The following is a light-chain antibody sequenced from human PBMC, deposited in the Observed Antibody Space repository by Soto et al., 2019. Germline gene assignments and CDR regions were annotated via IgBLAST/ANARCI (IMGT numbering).Light chain of an antibody. Sequence: EIVLTQSPGTLSLSPGERATLSCRASQSVSNNYLAWYQQKPGQAPRLLIYGASNRATGIPDRFSGSGSGTDFTLPISRLEPEDFAIYYCQQYNNWPETFGQGTKVDI. CDR1: QSVSNNY. J-gene: IGKJ1*01. CDR3: QQYNNWPET. V-gene: IGKV3-20*01. CDR2: GAS.